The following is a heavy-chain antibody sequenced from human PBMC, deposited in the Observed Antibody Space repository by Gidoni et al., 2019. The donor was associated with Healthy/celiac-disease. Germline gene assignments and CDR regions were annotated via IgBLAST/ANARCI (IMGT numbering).Heavy chain of an antibody. CDR2: SYYSGIT. V-gene: IGHV4-59*01. Sequence: QVQLQESCPGLVKPSETLSLTCTVPGGSISRYYCSWIRQPPGKGLEWIGYSYYSGITNYNPSLKSRVTISVDTSKNQCSLKLSSVTAADTAVYYCARQYSSGWNGRIGYYYYYGMDVWGQGTTVTVSS. J-gene: IGHJ6*02. CDR1: GGSISRYY. CDR3: ARQYSSGWNGRIGYYYYYGMDV. D-gene: IGHD6-19*01.